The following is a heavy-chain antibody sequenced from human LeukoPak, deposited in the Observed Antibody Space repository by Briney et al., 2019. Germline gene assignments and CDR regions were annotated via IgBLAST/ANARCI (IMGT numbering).Heavy chain of an antibody. CDR2: ISAYNGNT. D-gene: IGHD5-12*01. CDR3: ATHSPEWRYSGYYNFYYMDV. J-gene: IGHJ6*03. Sequence: ASVKVSCEASGYTFTSYGISWVRQAPGQGLEWMGWISAYNGNTNYAQKLQGRVTMTTDTSTSTAYMELRSLRSDDTAVYYCATHSPEWRYSGYYNFYYMDVWGKGTTVTVSS. V-gene: IGHV1-18*01. CDR1: GYTFTSYG.